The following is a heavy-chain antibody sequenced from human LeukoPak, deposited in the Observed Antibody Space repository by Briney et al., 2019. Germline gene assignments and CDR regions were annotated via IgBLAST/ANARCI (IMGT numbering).Heavy chain of an antibody. V-gene: IGHV4-59*11. CDR2: IYYSGST. J-gene: IGHJ4*02. CDR3: ARVSDDYVWGSYRYAHFDY. D-gene: IGHD3-16*02. Sequence: PSETLSLTCTVSGGSISSHYWSWIRQPPGKGLEWIGYIYYSGSTNYNPSLKSRVTISVDTSKNQFSPKLSSVTAADMAVYYCARVSDDYVWGSYRYAHFDYWGQGTLVTVSS. CDR1: GGSISSHY.